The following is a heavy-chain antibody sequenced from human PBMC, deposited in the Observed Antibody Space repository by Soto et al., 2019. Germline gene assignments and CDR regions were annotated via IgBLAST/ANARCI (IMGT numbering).Heavy chain of an antibody. J-gene: IGHJ6*02. Sequence: SVKVSCKASGFTFTNSAVQWVRQARGQRLEWMGWIVVGSGNTNYAQKFQGRVTMTRNMSIATAYMELSGLTSEDSAVYYCAYYGSGSYSHPSQPQYYYGMDVWGQGTTVTVSS. D-gene: IGHD3-10*01. CDR1: GFTFTNSA. CDR2: IVVGSGNT. CDR3: AYYGSGSYSHPSQPQYYYGMDV. V-gene: IGHV1-58*01.